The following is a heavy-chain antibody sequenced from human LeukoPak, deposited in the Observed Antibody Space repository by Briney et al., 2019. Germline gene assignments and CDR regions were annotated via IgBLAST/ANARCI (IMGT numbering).Heavy chain of an antibody. J-gene: IGHJ4*02. CDR2: INPHSGGT. D-gene: IGHD3-10*01. Sequence: ASVTVSFTSSGYTFACYYIHWVRQAPGQGLEWMGWINPHSGGTSYAQNFQGRVTMTRDTSISTAYMDLSRLRSDDTAFYYCARDSNYYGSGSYYNSDYWGQGTLVTVSS. V-gene: IGHV1-2*02. CDR1: GYTFACYY. CDR3: ARDSNYYGSGSYYNSDY.